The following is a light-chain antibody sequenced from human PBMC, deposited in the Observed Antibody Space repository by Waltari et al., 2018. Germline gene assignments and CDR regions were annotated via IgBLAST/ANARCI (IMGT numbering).Light chain of an antibody. Sequence: SYELTQPPSVSVSPGQTARITCSGHELPSKYAYWFQQKSGQPPRLVIYEDTNRPSGIPGRFSGSSSGTVATLTISGAQVDDEADYYCYSSDSTGLRVFGGGTTVVVL. CDR3: YSSDSTGLRV. J-gene: IGLJ1*01. CDR2: EDT. V-gene: IGLV3-10*01. CDR1: ELPSKY.